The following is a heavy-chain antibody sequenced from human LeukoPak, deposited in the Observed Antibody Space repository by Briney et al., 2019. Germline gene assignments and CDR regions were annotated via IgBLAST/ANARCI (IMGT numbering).Heavy chain of an antibody. CDR2: ISRSSSTI. V-gene: IGHV3-48*03. D-gene: IGHD2-8*01. Sequence: PGGSLRLSCAASGSIFSSYEMNWVRQAPGKGLEWVSYISRSSSTIYYADSVKGRFTISRDNAKNLLHLQMNSLRAEDAAEYYCARNGGSVGYWGQGTLVTVSS. CDR3: ARNGGSVGY. J-gene: IGHJ4*02. CDR1: GSIFSSYE.